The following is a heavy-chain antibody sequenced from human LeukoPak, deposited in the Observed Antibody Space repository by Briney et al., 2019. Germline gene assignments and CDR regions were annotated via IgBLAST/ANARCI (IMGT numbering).Heavy chain of an antibody. D-gene: IGHD3-22*01. Sequence: GASVKVSCKASGYTFTTYGISWVRQAPGQGLEWMGWISAYNGNTNYAQKFQGGVTMTTDTSTSTAYMELRSLRSDDTAVYYCATTWAETYYYDSSGYYFDYWGQGTLVTVSP. J-gene: IGHJ4*02. CDR1: GYTFTTYG. V-gene: IGHV1-18*01. CDR3: ATTWAETYYYDSSGYYFDY. CDR2: ISAYNGNT.